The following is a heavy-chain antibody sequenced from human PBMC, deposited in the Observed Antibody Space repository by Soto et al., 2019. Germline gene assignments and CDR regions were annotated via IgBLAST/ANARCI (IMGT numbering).Heavy chain of an antibody. J-gene: IGHJ4*02. CDR1: GFTFDDYA. CDR3: ARGRAGTVWAHFYYFDY. D-gene: IGHD1-20*01. CDR2: ISWNSGSI. V-gene: IGHV3-9*01. Sequence: DGQLVESGGGLVQPGRSLRLSCAASGFTFDDYAMHWVRQAPGKGLEWVSGISWNSGSIGYADSVKGRFTVSRDNAKNSLYLQMNSLRAEATAVYYCARGRAGTVWAHFYYFDYWGKGTLVTVSS.